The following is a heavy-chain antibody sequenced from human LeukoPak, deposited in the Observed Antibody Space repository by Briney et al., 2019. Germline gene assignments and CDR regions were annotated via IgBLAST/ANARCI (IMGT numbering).Heavy chain of an antibody. J-gene: IGHJ4*02. CDR1: GYTFTSYY. Sequence: ASVKVSCKASGYTFTSYYMHWVRQAPGQVLGWMGIINPSGGYTSYAQKFQGRVTMTRDTSTTTVYMELSSLRSDDTAVYYCARETAVARTFDYWGQGTLVTVSS. V-gene: IGHV1-46*01. CDR2: INPSGGYT. CDR3: ARETAVARTFDY. D-gene: IGHD6-19*01.